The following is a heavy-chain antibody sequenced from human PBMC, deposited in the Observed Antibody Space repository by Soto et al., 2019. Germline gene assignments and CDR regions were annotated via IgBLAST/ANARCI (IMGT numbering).Heavy chain of an antibody. J-gene: IGHJ6*02. CDR3: ARLPPSYYDFWSGHYGMDV. Sequence: SETLSLTCTVSGGSISGSSYYWGWIRQPPGKGLEWIGSIYYSGSTYYNPSLKSRVTISVDTSKNQFSLKLSSVTAADTAVYYCARLPPSYYDFWSGHYGMDVWGQGTTVTVSS. D-gene: IGHD3-3*01. V-gene: IGHV4-39*01. CDR1: GGSISGSSYY. CDR2: IYYSGST.